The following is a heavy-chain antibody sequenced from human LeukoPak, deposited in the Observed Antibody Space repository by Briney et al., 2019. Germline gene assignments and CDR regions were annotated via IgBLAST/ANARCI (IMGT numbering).Heavy chain of an antibody. D-gene: IGHD6-19*01. CDR2: IKQDGSEK. Sequence: GRTLRLSCAASGFTFSSYWMSWVRQAPGKGLEWVANIKQDGSEKYYVDSVKGRFTISRDNAKNSLYLQMNSLRAEDTAVYYCARDRGGWYFDAFDIWGQGTMVTVSS. CDR3: ARDRGGWYFDAFDI. J-gene: IGHJ3*02. CDR1: GFTFSSYW. V-gene: IGHV3-7*04.